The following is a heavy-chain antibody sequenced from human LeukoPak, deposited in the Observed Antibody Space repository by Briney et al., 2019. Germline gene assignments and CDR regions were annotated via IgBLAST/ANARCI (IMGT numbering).Heavy chain of an antibody. Sequence: PGRSLRLSCAASGFTVSSNYMSWVRQAPGKGLEWVSVIYSGGSTYYADSVKGRFTISTVNSNNTLYLQMNSLRAEDTAVYYCARDVIGDHDAFDIWGQGTMVTVSS. D-gene: IGHD2-21*01. CDR2: IYSGGST. CDR3: ARDVIGDHDAFDI. CDR1: GFTVSSNY. V-gene: IGHV3-53*01. J-gene: IGHJ3*02.